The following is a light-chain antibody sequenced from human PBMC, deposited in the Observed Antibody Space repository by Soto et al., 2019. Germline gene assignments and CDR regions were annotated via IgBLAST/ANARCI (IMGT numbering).Light chain of an antibody. CDR2: RAS. V-gene: IGKV3-15*01. CDR3: QQYNNWHSAT. Sequence: EIWMTQSPATLSGSPGGRATLSCRASQSINSNLAWYQQKPGQAPRLFIFRASSRATGLPARFSASGSATDFNLPISSLKSEDFAAYYCQQYNNWHSATFGGGTQVDIK. CDR1: QSINSN. J-gene: IGKJ4*01.